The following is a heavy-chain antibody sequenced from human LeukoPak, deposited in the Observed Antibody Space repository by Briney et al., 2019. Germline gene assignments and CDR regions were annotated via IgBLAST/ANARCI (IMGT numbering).Heavy chain of an antibody. V-gene: IGHV3-48*02. CDR1: GFTFSSYT. CDR2: ISSSSTI. D-gene: IGHD2-21*01. J-gene: IGHJ4*02. CDR3: ARDRLLDY. Sequence: GGSLRLSCAASGFTFSSYTLTWVRQAPGKGLEWVSYISSSSTIYYADSVKGRFTISRDNAKNSLYLQMNSLRDDDTAMYYCARDRLLDYWGQGTLVTVSS.